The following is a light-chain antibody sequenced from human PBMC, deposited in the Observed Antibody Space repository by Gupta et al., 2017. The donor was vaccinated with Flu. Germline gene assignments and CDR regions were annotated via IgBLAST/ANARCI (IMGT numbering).Light chain of an antibody. Sequence: PSFLSASVGDRVTITGRASQGIRSYLAWYQQKPGTAPNLLIYDISTLQTGVASRFSGSGSGTEFTLTISSLQPEDFATYYCQHLQSYPLTFGGGTKVEIK. J-gene: IGKJ4*01. CDR3: QHLQSYPLT. CDR1: QGIRSY. V-gene: IGKV1-9*01. CDR2: DIS.